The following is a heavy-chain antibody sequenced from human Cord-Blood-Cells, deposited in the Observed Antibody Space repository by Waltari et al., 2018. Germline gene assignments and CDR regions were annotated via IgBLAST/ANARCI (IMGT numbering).Heavy chain of an antibody. CDR1: GGSISSSSYY. CDR2: IYYSGRT. CDR3: ARPLDYYDSSGIYAFDI. Sequence: QLQLQESGPGLVKPSETLSLTCTVSGGSISSSSYYWGWIRQPPGKGLEWIGSIYYSGRTYYNPSLKRRVTISVDTSKNQFSLKLSSVTAADTAVYYCARPLDYYDSSGIYAFDIWGQGTMVTVSS. J-gene: IGHJ3*02. V-gene: IGHV4-39*01. D-gene: IGHD3-22*01.